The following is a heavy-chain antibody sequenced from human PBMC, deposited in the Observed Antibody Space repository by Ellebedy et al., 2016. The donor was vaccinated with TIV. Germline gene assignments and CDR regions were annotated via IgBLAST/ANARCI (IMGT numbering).Heavy chain of an antibody. CDR3: ARASGYYGARFDY. CDR1: GYTFTGDYY. V-gene: IGHV1-2*02. J-gene: IGHJ4*02. Sequence: AASVKVSCKASGYTFTGDYYMRGVRQAPRQGLEWVGWVYPKSGGTKYAQRFEGRVTMTRDTSISTAYMELTRLRSVDTAVYYCARASGYYGARFDYWGQGTLVTVSS. CDR2: VYPKSGGT. D-gene: IGHD3-22*01.